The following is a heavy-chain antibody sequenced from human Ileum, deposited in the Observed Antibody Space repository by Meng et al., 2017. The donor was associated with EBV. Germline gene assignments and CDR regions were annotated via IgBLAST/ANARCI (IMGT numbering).Heavy chain of an antibody. CDR2: ISHSGST. J-gene: IGHJ5*02. CDR1: CCSTRSSD. V-gene: IGHV4-59*01. D-gene: IGHD2-21*01. CDR3: AMRKVEMRAITPDNWLDP. Sequence: QVSRLESGTGLVKTFDPLSPPRTVSCCSTRSSDWNWVRQSPGKGLEWIGRISHSGSTNYTPSLPSRVTVSVDTSKNQVSLKLSSVTPADTAVYYCAMRKVEMRAITPDNWLDPWGQGTLVTVSS.